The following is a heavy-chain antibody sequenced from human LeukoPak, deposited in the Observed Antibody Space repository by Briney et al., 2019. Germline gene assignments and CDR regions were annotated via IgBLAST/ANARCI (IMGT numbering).Heavy chain of an antibody. Sequence: GGSLRPSCAASGFTFSSYGMHWVRQAPGKGLEWVSAISGSGGSTYYADSVKGRFTISRDNSKNTLYLQMNSLRAEDTAVYYCAKDRSITMIVVVITKNYFDYWGQGTLVTVSS. J-gene: IGHJ4*02. CDR3: AKDRSITMIVVVITKNYFDY. D-gene: IGHD3-22*01. CDR1: GFTFSSYG. CDR2: ISGSGGST. V-gene: IGHV3-23*01.